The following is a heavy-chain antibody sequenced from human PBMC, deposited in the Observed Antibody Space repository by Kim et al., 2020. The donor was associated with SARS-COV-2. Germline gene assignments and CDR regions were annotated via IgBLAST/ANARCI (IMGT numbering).Heavy chain of an antibody. CDR3: ARGVHDYVWGSYRAGYYFDY. Sequence: SETLSLTCTVSGGSISSYYWSWIRQPPGKGLEWIGYIYYSGSTNYNPSLKSRVTISVDTSKNQFSLKLSSVTAADTAVYYCARGVHDYVWGSYRAGYYFDYWGQGTLVTVSS. CDR1: GGSISSYY. V-gene: IGHV4-59*01. CDR2: IYYSGST. J-gene: IGHJ4*02. D-gene: IGHD3-16*02.